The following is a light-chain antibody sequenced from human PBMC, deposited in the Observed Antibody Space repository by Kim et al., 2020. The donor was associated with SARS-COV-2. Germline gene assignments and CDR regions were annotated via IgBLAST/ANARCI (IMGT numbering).Light chain of an antibody. J-gene: IGLJ2*01. V-gene: IGLV1-44*01. CDR3: ATWDDSLKSVV. CDR1: TSNIGGNT. CDR2: SNN. Sequence: QSVLTQPPSASGTPGQRVTISCSGSTSNIGGNTVNWYQQLPGTAPKLLIYSNNQRPSGVPDRLSGSKSGTSASLAISGLQSEDEADYYCATWDDSLKSVVFGGGTQLTVL.